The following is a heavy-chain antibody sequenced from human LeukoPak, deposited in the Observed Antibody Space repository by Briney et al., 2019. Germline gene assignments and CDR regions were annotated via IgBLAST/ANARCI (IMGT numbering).Heavy chain of an antibody. V-gene: IGHV4-4*07. D-gene: IGHD3-22*01. J-gene: IGHJ4*02. Sequence: SETLSLTCTVSGGSISSYYWSWIRQPAGKGLEWIGRIYTSGSTNYNPSLKSRVTISVDTSKNQFSLKLSSVTAADTAVYYCAIVRGDYYDSSGYYYDYWGQGTLVSVSS. CDR2: IYTSGST. CDR3: AIVRGDYYDSSGYYYDY. CDR1: GGSISSYY.